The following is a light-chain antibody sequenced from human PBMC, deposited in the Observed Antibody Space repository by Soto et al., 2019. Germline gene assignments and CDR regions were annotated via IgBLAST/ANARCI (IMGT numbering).Light chain of an antibody. CDR2: AAS. V-gene: IGKV1-9*01. CDR3: QQLNSYPLT. Sequence: DIQLTESPSFLSASVGDRVTITCRASQGISTFLAWYQQKPGKAPKLLIYAASILQSGVPSRFRGSGSGTDSTLTISRLQPEDFATYFCQQLNSYPLTFGGGTKVDI. CDR1: QGISTF. J-gene: IGKJ4*01.